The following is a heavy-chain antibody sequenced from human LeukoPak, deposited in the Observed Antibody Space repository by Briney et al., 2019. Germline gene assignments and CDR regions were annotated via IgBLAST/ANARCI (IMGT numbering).Heavy chain of an antibody. Sequence: GETLRLSCAASGFTFSNYWMTWVRQAPGKGLEWVAIINQDGSEKYYLASVKGRFTISNENAKNSLFMQMNSLRAEAAAVYYCARPYIALALDYWGRGALVSVPT. J-gene: IGHJ4*02. CDR2: INQDGSEK. CDR3: ARPYIALALDY. V-gene: IGHV3-7*03. CDR1: GFTFSNYW. D-gene: IGHD2-8*02.